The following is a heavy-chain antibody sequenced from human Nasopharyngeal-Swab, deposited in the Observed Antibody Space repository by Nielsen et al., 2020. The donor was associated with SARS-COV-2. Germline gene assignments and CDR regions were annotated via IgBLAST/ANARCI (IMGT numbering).Heavy chain of an antibody. CDR1: GFTFSSYG. V-gene: IGHV3-30*18. CDR3: AKDITGYSSGWFYYYYYMDV. D-gene: IGHD6-19*01. CDR2: ISYDGSNK. J-gene: IGHJ6*03. Sequence: GESLKISCAASGFTFSSYGMHWVRQAPGKRLEWVAVISYDGSNKYYADSVKGRFTISRDNSKNTLYLQMNSLRAEDTAVYYCAKDITGYSSGWFYYYYYMDVWGKGTTVTVSS.